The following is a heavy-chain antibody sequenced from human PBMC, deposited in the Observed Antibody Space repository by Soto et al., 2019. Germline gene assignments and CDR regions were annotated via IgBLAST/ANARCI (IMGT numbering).Heavy chain of an antibody. CDR1: GFTFSSHA. J-gene: IGHJ4*02. Sequence: EVQLVESGGGLVQPGGSLKLSCAVSGFTFSSHAMNGVRQAPGKGLEWVAYIHGTRSIIYYADSVKGRFTISRDNAKNSLYLQMDSLGDEDTALYYCARDARNADYDYWGQGTLVTVSS. CDR3: ARDARNADYDY. D-gene: IGHD3-16*01. CDR2: IHGTRSII. V-gene: IGHV3-48*02.